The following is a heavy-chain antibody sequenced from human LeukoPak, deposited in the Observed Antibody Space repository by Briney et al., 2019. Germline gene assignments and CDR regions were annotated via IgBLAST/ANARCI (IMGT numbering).Heavy chain of an antibody. J-gene: IGHJ3*02. CDR1: GFTFSSYS. D-gene: IGHD5-18*01. CDR3: ARVDTAMVGAFDI. CDR2: ISSSISYI. Sequence: GGSLRLSCAASGFTFSSYSMNWVRRAPGKGLEWVSSISSSISYIYYADSVKGRFTISRDNAKNSLYLQMNSLRAEDTAVYYCARVDTAMVGAFDIWGQGTMVTVSS. V-gene: IGHV3-21*01.